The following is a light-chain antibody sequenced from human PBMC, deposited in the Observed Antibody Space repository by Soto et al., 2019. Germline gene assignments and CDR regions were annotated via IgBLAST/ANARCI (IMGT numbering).Light chain of an antibody. CDR2: WAS. Sequence: DIVMTQSPDSLAVSLGERATINCKSSQSVLYSSNNKNYLAWYQQKPGQPPKLLIYWASTRESGVPDRFSGSGCGTDFTLTISSLQAEDVAVYYCQQYYSTLPITFGQGTRLEIK. CDR1: QSVLYSSNNKNY. J-gene: IGKJ5*01. V-gene: IGKV4-1*01. CDR3: QQYYSTLPIT.